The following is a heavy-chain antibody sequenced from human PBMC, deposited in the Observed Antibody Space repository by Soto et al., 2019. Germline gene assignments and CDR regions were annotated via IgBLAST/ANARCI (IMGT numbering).Heavy chain of an antibody. CDR1: GGTFSSYA. D-gene: IGHD3-22*01. Sequence: SVEVSCKASGGTFSSYAMSWVRQAPGQGLEWMGGIIPIFGTANYAQKFQGRVTITADKCTSTAYMELSSLRSEDTAVYYCARSLSTPGSSGSLSVFDIWGQGTMVTV. V-gene: IGHV1-69*06. J-gene: IGHJ3*02. CDR3: ARSLSTPGSSGSLSVFDI. CDR2: IIPIFGTA.